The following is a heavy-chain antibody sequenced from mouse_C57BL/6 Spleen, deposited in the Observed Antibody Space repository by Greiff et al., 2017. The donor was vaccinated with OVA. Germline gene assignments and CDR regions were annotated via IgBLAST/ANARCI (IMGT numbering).Heavy chain of an antibody. Sequence: EVKLVESGPELVKPGDSVKISCKASGYSFTGYFMNWVMQSHGKSLEWIGRINPYNGDTFYNQKFKGKATLTVDKSSSTAHMELRSLTSEDSAVYYCARMELDFDYWGQGTTLTVSS. D-gene: IGHD4-1*01. CDR3: ARMELDFDY. V-gene: IGHV1-20*01. CDR1: GYSFTGYF. J-gene: IGHJ2*01. CDR2: INPYNGDT.